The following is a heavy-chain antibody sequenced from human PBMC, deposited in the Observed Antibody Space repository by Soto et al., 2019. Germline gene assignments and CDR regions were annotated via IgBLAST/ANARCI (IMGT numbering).Heavy chain of an antibody. CDR3: AGDAFEIYYKFDLDV. CDR2: ISSSGGTI. V-gene: IGHV3-48*03. D-gene: IGHD3-10*01. Sequence: GGSLRLSCAAGGFSLSDYEMNWVRQTQGKGLEWLSYISSSGGTIKYADSVKGRFTISRDNAKKSLYLQRHSLRADDTAVYYCAGDAFEIYYKFDLDVWGQGTPVTVSS. J-gene: IGHJ6*02. CDR1: GFSLSDYE.